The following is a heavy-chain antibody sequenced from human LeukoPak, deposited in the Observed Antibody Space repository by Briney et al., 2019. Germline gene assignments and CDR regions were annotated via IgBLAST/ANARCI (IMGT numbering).Heavy chain of an antibody. CDR2: IYYSGST. V-gene: IGHV4-59*12. CDR1: GGSISSYY. Sequence: SETLSLTCTVSGGSISSYYWSWIRQPPGKGLEWIGYIYYSGSTNYNPSLKSRVTISVDTSKNQFSLKLSSVTAADTAVYYCARRSTAMVTTYYYYYMDVWGKGTTVTVSS. D-gene: IGHD5-18*01. J-gene: IGHJ6*03. CDR3: ARRSTAMVTTYYYYYMDV.